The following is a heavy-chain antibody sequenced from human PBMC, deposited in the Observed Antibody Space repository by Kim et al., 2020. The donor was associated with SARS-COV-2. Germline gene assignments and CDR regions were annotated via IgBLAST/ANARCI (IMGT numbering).Heavy chain of an antibody. CDR1: GGSFSGYY. V-gene: IGHV4-34*01. CDR3: ASYYYDSSGDRY. J-gene: IGHJ4*02. Sequence: SETLSLTCAVYGGSFSGYYWSWIRQPPGKGLEWIGEINHSGSTNYNPSLKSRVTISVDTSKNQFSLKLSSVTAADTAVYYCASYYYDSSGDRYWGQGTLV. CDR2: INHSGST. D-gene: IGHD3-22*01.